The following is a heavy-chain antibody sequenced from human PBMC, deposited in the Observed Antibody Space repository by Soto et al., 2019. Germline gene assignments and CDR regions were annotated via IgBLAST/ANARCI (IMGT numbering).Heavy chain of an antibody. D-gene: IGHD1-7*01. Sequence: SETLSLTCTVSGGSISSYYWSWIRQHAGKGLEWIGRIYTSGSTNYNPSLKSRVTMSVDTSKNQFSLKLSSVTAADTAVYYCARVGKLELQGGAFDIWGQGTMVTVSS. CDR1: GGSISSYY. CDR3: ARVGKLELQGGAFDI. CDR2: IYTSGST. J-gene: IGHJ3*02. V-gene: IGHV4-4*07.